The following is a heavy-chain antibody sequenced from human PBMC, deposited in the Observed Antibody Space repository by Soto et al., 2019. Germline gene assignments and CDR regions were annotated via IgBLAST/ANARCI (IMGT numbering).Heavy chain of an antibody. CDR2: ISYDGSNK. Sequence: QVQLVESGGGVVQPGRSLRLSCAASGFTFSSYGMHWVRQAPGKGLEWVAVISYDGSNKYYADSVKGRFTISRDNSKNTLYLQMNSLRAEDTAVYYCAKGGHYYDSSGYSGFDYWGQGTLVTVSS. D-gene: IGHD3-22*01. V-gene: IGHV3-30*18. J-gene: IGHJ4*02. CDR3: AKGGHYYDSSGYSGFDY. CDR1: GFTFSSYG.